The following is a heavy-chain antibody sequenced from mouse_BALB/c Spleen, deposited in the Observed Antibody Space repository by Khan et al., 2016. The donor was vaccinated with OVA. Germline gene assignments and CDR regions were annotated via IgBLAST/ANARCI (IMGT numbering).Heavy chain of an antibody. V-gene: IGHV5-6*01. D-gene: IGHD2-12*01. CDR2: ISSGGDYT. CDR1: GFTFSSYS. CDR3: AEHVTESFAY. J-gene: IGHJ3*01. Sequence: EVQLVETGGDLVKPGGSLKLSCAASGFTFSSYSMSWVRQTPDKRLEWVASISSGGDYTYYPDSVKGRFIFSRDNAKNTLYLQISDLKSEDTAFYYCAEHVTESFAYWGQGTLVTVSA.